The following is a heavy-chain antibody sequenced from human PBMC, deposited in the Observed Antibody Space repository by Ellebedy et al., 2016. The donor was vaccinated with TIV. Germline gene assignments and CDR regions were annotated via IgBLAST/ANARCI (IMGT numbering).Heavy chain of an antibody. J-gene: IGHJ4*02. D-gene: IGHD3-10*01. V-gene: IGHV3-30*03. CDR3: ARAAAPGAPDYFDS. CDR2: VSGHGRIQ. CDR1: GFRFSTHG. Sequence: PGGSLRLSCAASGFRFSTHGMHWVRQAPGKGLEWVAVVSGHGRIQLYADSVKGRFTISRDPSKDTVYLQMNSLRVEDTALYYCARAAAPGAPDYFDSWGQGTQVTVSS.